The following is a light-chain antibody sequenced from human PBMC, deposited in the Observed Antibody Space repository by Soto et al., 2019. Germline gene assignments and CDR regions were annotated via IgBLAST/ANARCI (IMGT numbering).Light chain of an antibody. J-gene: IGKJ2*01. V-gene: IGKV1-5*03. Sequence: DIQMTQSPSTLSASVGDSLTITSRASQSISSWLAWYQQKPGKAPKLLIYKASSLESGVPSRFSGSGSGTEFTLTISSLQPDDFATYYCQQYNSYLYTFGQGTKLEIK. CDR1: QSISSW. CDR3: QQYNSYLYT. CDR2: KAS.